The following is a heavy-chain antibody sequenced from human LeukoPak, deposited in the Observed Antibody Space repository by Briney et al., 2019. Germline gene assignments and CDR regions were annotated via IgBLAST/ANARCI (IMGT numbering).Heavy chain of an antibody. V-gene: IGHV3-30*18. CDR3: AKGRQQWWTFDVLDI. CDR2: ISYDGSKK. CDR1: GFTFSNG. Sequence: GRSLRLSCAAPGFTFSNGMHWVRQAPGKGLEWVALISYDGSKKYYADSVQGRFTISRDSSESTLYLQMNSLRPEDAAVYHCAKGRQQWWTFDVLDIWGQGTVVTVSP. J-gene: IGHJ3*02. D-gene: IGHD5-18*01.